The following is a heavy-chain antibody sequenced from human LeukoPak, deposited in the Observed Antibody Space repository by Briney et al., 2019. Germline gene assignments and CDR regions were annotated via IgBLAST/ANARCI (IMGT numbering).Heavy chain of an antibody. CDR3: ARADRRRPPYSSSWYSENIFDY. Sequence: ASVKVSCKASGGTFSSYPFTWVRQAPGQGLEWMGEITPIFGAANYAQKFQGRVTMTRDTSTSTVYMELSSLRSEDTAVYYCARADRRRPPYSSSWYSENIFDYWGQGTLVTVSS. CDR1: GGTFSSYP. J-gene: IGHJ4*02. CDR2: ITPIFGAA. D-gene: IGHD6-13*01. V-gene: IGHV1-69*05.